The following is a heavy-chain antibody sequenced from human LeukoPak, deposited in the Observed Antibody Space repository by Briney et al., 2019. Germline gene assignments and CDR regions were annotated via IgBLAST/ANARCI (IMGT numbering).Heavy chain of an antibody. V-gene: IGHV3-20*04. D-gene: IGHD6-13*01. CDR3: ARGQQQLVFDY. CDR2: INWNGGST. Sequence: PGGSLRLSCAASGFTFYDYGMSGVRQAPGKGLEWVSGINWNGGSTGYADSVKGRFTISRDNAKNSLYLQMNSLRAEDTALYYCARGQQQLVFDYWGQGTLVTVSS. CDR1: GFTFYDYG. J-gene: IGHJ4*02.